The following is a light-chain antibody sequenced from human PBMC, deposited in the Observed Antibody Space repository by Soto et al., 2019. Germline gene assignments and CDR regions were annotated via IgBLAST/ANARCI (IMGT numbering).Light chain of an antibody. CDR3: CSYAGSSTFHVV. Sequence: QSALTQPASVSGSPGQSITISCTGTSSDVGSYNLVSWYQQHPGKAPKLMIYEGSKRPSGVPNRFSGSKSGNTASLTISGLQAEDEADYYCCSYAGSSTFHVVFGGGTKLTVL. CDR1: SSDVGSYNL. V-gene: IGLV2-23*03. CDR2: EGS. J-gene: IGLJ2*01.